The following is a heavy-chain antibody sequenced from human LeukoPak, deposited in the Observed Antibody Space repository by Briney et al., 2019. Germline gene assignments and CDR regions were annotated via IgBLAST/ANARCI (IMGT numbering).Heavy chain of an antibody. Sequence: GGSLRLSCAASGFTFSSYSMNWVRQAPGKGLEWVSSISSSSAYIYYADSLKGRFTISRDNAKNSLYLQMNSLRAEDTAVYYCVRGWMYYYDSGSQLYYFDYWGQGTLVTASS. J-gene: IGHJ4*02. V-gene: IGHV3-21*01. CDR2: ISSSSAYI. CDR1: GFTFSSYS. CDR3: VRGWMYYYDSGSQLYYFDY. D-gene: IGHD3-10*01.